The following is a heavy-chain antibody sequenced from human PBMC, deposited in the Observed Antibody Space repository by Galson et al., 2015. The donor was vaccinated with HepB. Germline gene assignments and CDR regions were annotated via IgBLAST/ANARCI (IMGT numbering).Heavy chain of an antibody. V-gene: IGHV3-30*04. D-gene: IGHD4-17*01. CDR1: GFTFAKFP. CDR2: ISFDGRDA. CDR3: ARHGVNYGDYVWYSDV. Sequence: SLRLSCAASGFTFAKFPMHWVRQAPGRELEWLTFISFDGRDAYYADSVKGRFTVSRDNSQNMLYLQMDNLRIEDSAVYFCARHGVNYGDYVWYSDVWGRGTQVTVSS. J-gene: IGHJ2*01.